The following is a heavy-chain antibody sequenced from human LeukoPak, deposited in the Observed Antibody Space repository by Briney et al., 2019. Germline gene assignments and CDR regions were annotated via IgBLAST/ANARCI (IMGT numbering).Heavy chain of an antibody. CDR2: INPNSGGT. CDR3: ARADILTGPLDY. CDR1: GYTFSGYY. D-gene: IGHD3-9*01. V-gene: IGHV1-2*04. J-gene: IGHJ4*02. Sequence: ASVKVSCKASGYTFSGYYMHWVRQAPGQGLEWMGWINPNSGGTNYAQKFQGWVTMTRDTSISTAYMELSRLRSDDTAVYYCARADILTGPLDYWGQGTLVTVSS.